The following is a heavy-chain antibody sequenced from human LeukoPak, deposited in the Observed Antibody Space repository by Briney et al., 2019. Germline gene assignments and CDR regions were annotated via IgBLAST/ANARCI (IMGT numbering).Heavy chain of an antibody. CDR2: FTSDGNSM. V-gene: IGHV3-74*01. J-gene: IGHJ4*02. CDR3: GRAQVGTPTDC. CDR1: GFTLSSYT. D-gene: IGHD1-26*01. Sequence: GGSLRLSCAASGFTLSSYTMYWVRQAPGRGLVWVARFTSDGNSMTYADFVKGRFTVSRGIAKNTLYLQMNSLRAEDTAVYYCGRAQVGTPTDCWGQGTLVTVSS.